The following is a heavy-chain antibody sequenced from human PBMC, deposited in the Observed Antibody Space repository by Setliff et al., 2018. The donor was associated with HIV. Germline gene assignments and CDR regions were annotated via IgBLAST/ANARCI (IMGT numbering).Heavy chain of an antibody. V-gene: IGHV3-9*01. CDR2: ISWNSVKI. D-gene: IGHD1-20*01. Sequence: GGSLRLSCVGSGFNIEEYAMAWVRQVPGKGLEWVSSISWNSVKIDYADFVKGRFTISRDNAKNSLFLQVNSLRTEDTAFYFCAKHWRNESDNSDAFDIWGQGTLVTVSS. CDR3: AKHWRNESDNSDAFDI. CDR1: GFNIEEYA. J-gene: IGHJ3*02.